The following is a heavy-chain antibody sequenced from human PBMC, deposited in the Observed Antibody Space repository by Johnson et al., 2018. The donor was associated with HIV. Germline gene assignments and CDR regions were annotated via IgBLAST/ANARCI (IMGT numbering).Heavy chain of an antibody. J-gene: IGHJ3*02. V-gene: IGHV3-9*01. CDR3: AKDQYGSSYDI. CDR2: ISWNSGSI. D-gene: IGHD2-15*01. CDR1: GFTFDDYA. Sequence: VQLVESGGGLVQPGRSLRLSCAASGFTFDDYAMHWVRQAPGKGLEWVSGISWNSGSIGYADSVKGRFTISRDNSKNTLYLQMNSLRAEDTAVYYCAKDQYGSSYDIWGQGTMVTVSS.